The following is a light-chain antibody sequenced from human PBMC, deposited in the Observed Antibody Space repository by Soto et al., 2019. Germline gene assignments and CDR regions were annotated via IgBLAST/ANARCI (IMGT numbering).Light chain of an antibody. CDR2: RAS. Sequence: EVVMTQSPATLSVSPGERATLSCRASQSVSSNVAWYQQKPGQAPRLLIYRASTRATGIPARFSGSGYGTDFTLTISSLQSEDFAVYYCQHYHNWPPWTFGQGTKVEIK. J-gene: IGKJ1*01. CDR3: QHYHNWPPWT. CDR1: QSVSSN. V-gene: IGKV3-15*01.